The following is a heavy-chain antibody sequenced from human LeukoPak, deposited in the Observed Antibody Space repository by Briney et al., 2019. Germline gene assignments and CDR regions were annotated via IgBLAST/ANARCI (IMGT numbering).Heavy chain of an antibody. Sequence: SETLSLTCTVSGYSISSNFYWGWTRQSPAKGLEWIGSIYHSGSTYYNPSLKNRITISVDTSTNQFSLKLSSVTASDTAMYYCARDVHIYGNAFGVWGQGTMVTVSS. J-gene: IGHJ3*01. D-gene: IGHD1-1*01. CDR3: ARDVHIYGNAFGV. V-gene: IGHV4-38-2*02. CDR1: GYSISSNFY. CDR2: IYHSGST.